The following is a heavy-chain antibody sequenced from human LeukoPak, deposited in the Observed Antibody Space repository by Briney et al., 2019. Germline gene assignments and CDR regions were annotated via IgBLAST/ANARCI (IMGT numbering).Heavy chain of an antibody. J-gene: IGHJ4*02. CDR1: GFTFSSYA. CDR2: ISGSGGST. D-gene: IGHD6-13*01. Sequence: PGGSLRLSCAASGFTFSSYAMSWVRQAPGKGLEWVSAISGSGGSTYYADSVKGRFTISRDNSKNTLYLQMNSLRAEDTAVYYRAKDRRYSSSSYFDYWGQGTLVTVSS. V-gene: IGHV3-23*01. CDR3: AKDRRYSSSSYFDY.